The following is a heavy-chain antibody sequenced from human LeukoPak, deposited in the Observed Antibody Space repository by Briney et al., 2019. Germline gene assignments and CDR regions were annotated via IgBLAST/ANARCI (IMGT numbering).Heavy chain of an antibody. D-gene: IGHD3-22*01. CDR2: IYTSGST. CDR3: ARWSESRPNYYYYDSSGYDDAFDI. J-gene: IGHJ3*02. V-gene: IGHV4-4*07. Sequence: SETLSLTCTVSGGSISSYYWGWIRQPAGKGLEWIGRIYTSGSTNYNPSLKSRVTMSVDTSKNQFSLKLSSVTAADTAVYYCARWSESRPNYYYYDSSGYDDAFDIWGQGTMVTVSS. CDR1: GGSISSYY.